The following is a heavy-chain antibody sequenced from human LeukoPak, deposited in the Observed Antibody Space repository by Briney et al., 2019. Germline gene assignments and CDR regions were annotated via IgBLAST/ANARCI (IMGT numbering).Heavy chain of an antibody. CDR1: GGSISSYY. CDR2: IYYSGST. Sequence: TSETLSLTCTVSGGSISSYYWSWIRQPPGKGLEWIGYIYYSGSTNYNPSLKSRVTISVDTSKNQFSLKLSSVTAADTAVYYCARGNPSSSSFWFDPWGQGTLVTVSS. J-gene: IGHJ5*02. V-gene: IGHV4-59*12. D-gene: IGHD6-6*01. CDR3: ARGNPSSSSFWFDP.